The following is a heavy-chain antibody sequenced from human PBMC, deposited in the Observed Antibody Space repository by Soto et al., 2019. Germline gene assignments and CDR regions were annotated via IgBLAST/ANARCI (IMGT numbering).Heavy chain of an antibody. D-gene: IGHD6-13*01. CDR3: ARAYSGSWLIFDY. CDR1: GYTFTSYA. CDR2: INAGNGNT. J-gene: IGHJ4*02. Sequence: GASVKVSCKASGYTFTSYAMHWVRQAPGQRLEWMGWINAGNGNTKYSEKFQGRVTITRDTSASTAYMELSSLRSEDTAVYYCARAYSGSWLIFDYWGQGTLVTVSS. V-gene: IGHV1-3*01.